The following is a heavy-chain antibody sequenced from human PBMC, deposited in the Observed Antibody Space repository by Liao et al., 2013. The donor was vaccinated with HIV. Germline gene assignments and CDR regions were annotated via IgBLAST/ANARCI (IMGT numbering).Heavy chain of an antibody. CDR2: NNHSGST. CDR3: ARDAPKFQTGDGGAFDI. J-gene: IGHJ3*02. CDR1: GGSISSYY. V-gene: IGHV4-59*12. Sequence: QLQLQESGPGLVKPSETLSLTCTVSGGSISSYYWSWIRQPAGKGLEWIGENNHSGSTNYNPSLKSRVTISVDTSKNQFSLKLSSVTAADTAVYYCARDAPKFQTGDGGAFDIWGQGTMVTVSS. D-gene: IGHD7-27*01.